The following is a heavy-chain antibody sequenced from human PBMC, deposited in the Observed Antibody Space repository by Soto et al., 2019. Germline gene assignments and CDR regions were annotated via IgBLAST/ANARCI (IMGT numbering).Heavy chain of an antibody. V-gene: IGHV3-30*03. CDR1: GFTVSSYG. J-gene: IGHJ4*02. CDR3: TGEVASGY. D-gene: IGHD2-8*02. CDR2: ISGDGGSK. Sequence: QVQLVESGGGVVQPGRSLRLSCAVSGFTVSSYGMHWVRQAPGKGLEWVAVISGDGGSKYYADSVKGRFTISRDNSRNTLFLEMNTLRGDDMAVYYCTGEVASGYWGQGTLVTVSS.